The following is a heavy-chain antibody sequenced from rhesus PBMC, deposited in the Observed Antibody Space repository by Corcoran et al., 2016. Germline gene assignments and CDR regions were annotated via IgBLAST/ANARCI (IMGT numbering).Heavy chain of an antibody. V-gene: IGHV4-160*01. CDR1: GVSASCFC. CDR2: ILSGGST. D-gene: IGHD5-12*01. CDR3: ARLVDTATVNDY. Sequence: QVQLQQWGEGLVKPSATLSLTCAVYGVSASCFCCGVIPQPPGKGLEWIGRILSGGSTNYNPYLKSRVTISIDTSKNQFSLKLSSVTAADTAVYYCARLVDTATVNDYWGQGVLVTVSS. J-gene: IGHJ4*01.